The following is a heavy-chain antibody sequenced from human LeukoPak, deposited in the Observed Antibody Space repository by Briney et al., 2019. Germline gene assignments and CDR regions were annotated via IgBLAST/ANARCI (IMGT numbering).Heavy chain of an antibody. CDR1: GFTFSSYA. D-gene: IGHD6-13*01. CDR3: ARVPKFPYSSSRPFDP. V-gene: IGHV3-30-3*01. J-gene: IGHJ5*02. CDR2: ISYYGSNK. Sequence: GGSLRLSCAASGFTFSSYAMHWVRQAPGKGLEWVAVISYYGSNKYYADSVKVRFTISRDNSKNTLYLQMNSLRAEDTAVYYCARVPKFPYSSSRPFDPWGQGTLVTVSS.